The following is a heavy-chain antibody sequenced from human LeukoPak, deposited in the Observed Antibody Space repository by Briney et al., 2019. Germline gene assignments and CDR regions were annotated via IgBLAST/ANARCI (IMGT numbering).Heavy chain of an antibody. CDR2: ITFSSSII. CDR3: AELGITMIGGV. V-gene: IGHV3-48*04. CDR1: GFTFSSYS. J-gene: IGHJ6*04. Sequence: PGGSLRLSCAASGFTFSSYSMNWVRQAPGKGLEWVSYITFSSSIIYYADSVKGRFTTSRDNAKNSLYLQMNSLRAEDTAVCYCAELGITMIGGVWGKGTTVTISS. D-gene: IGHD3-10*02.